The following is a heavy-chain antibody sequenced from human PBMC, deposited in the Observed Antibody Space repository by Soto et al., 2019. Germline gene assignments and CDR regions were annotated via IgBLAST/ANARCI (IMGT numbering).Heavy chain of an antibody. D-gene: IGHD3-22*01. Sequence: QVQLVQSGAEVKKPGASVMVSCKASGYTFRDYDINWVRQASGQGLEWMGWMNPNSGNTAYAQKFQGRVTMTGDTTTNTAYMELSSLTSADTAVYYCTRRARIGKQLWLPFDSWAQGTLVTVPS. CDR1: GYTFRDYD. V-gene: IGHV1-8*01. CDR2: MNPNSGNT. CDR3: TRRARIGKQLWLPFDS. J-gene: IGHJ4*02.